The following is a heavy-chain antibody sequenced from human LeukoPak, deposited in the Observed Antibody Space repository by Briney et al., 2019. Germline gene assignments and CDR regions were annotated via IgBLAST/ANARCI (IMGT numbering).Heavy chain of an antibody. D-gene: IGHD5-18*01. CDR2: ISDSGSP. CDR1: GDSRRPFY. V-gene: IGHV4-59*01. J-gene: IGHJ4*02. CDR3: AKVSAAIVPGVERLGADFEY. Sequence: SETLSLSCFASGDSRRPFYCNSIRQPPGKGLEWIGYISDSGSPNFHPSLKGRVTTSVDASKRQFSLRLTSVTAADTAVYYCAKVSAAIVPGVERLGADFEYWGQGVVVTVSS.